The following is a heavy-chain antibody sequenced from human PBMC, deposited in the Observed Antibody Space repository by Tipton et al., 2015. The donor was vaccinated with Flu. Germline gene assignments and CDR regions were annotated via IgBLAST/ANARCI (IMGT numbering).Heavy chain of an antibody. J-gene: IGHJ4*02. V-gene: IGHV5-51*01. Sequence: QLVQSGAEVKKPGDSLQISCEASGYTFSDYWMAWVRQKPGKGLEWLGIIYPGDSDTRYSPSFQGRVTISVDKSINTAFLRWTSLGASDTATYYCARPFDDFWSGYYIDHWGRGTLVTVSS. CDR3: ARPFDDFWSGYYIDH. D-gene: IGHD3-3*01. CDR2: IYPGDSDT. CDR1: GYTFSDYW.